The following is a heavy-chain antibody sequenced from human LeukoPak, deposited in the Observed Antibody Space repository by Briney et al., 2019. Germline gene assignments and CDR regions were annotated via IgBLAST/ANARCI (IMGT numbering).Heavy chain of an antibody. D-gene: IGHD2-15*01. CDR2: IYYSGST. Sequence: KPSETLSLTCTVSGGSISSSSYYWGWIRQPPGKGLEWIGSIYYSGSTYYNPSLKSRVTISVDTPKNQFSLKLSSVTAADTAVYYCARQVVVAATSVILYWGQGTLVTVSS. CDR1: GGSISSSSYY. V-gene: IGHV4-39*01. CDR3: ARQVVVAATSVILY. J-gene: IGHJ4*02.